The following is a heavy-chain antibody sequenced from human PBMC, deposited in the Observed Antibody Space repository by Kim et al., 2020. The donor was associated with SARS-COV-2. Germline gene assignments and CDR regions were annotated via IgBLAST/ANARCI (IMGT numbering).Heavy chain of an antibody. CDR2: MNPNSGNT. Sequence: ASVKVSCKASGYTFTSYDINWVRQATGQGLEWMGWMNPNSGNTGYAQKFQGRVTMTRNTSISTAYMELSSLRSEDTAVYYCARGGAAAGNDYYYYGMDVWGQGTTVTVSS. CDR1: GYTFTSYD. V-gene: IGHV1-8*01. CDR3: ARGGAAAGNDYYYYGMDV. J-gene: IGHJ6*02. D-gene: IGHD6-13*01.